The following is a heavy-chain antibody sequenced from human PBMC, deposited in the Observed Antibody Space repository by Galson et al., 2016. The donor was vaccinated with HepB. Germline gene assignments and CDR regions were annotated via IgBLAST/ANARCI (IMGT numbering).Heavy chain of an antibody. D-gene: IGHD5-18*01. Sequence: SVKASCKASGYTLTSYYIHWVRQAPGQGLEWMGIINPSGGNTRYVQNFRGRVTMTRDTTTSTVYMELSSLRADDTAVYYCARGDLGPVDTALVPKTYYYYGMDVWGQGTTVTVSS. CDR2: INPSGGNT. CDR1: GYTLTSYY. V-gene: IGHV1-46*01. J-gene: IGHJ6*02. CDR3: ARGDLGPVDTALVPKTYYYYGMDV.